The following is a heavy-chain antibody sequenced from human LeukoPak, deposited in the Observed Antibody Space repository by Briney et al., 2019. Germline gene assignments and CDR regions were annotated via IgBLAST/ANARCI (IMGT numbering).Heavy chain of an antibody. CDR1: GFTFSSYE. CDR2: ISSSGSTI. Sequence: GGSLRLSCAASGFTFSSYEMDWVRQAPGKGLEWVSYISSSGSTIYCADSVKGRFTISRDNAKNSLYLQMNSLRAEDTAVYYCARGSPVAGNDYWGQGTLVTVSS. J-gene: IGHJ4*02. D-gene: IGHD6-19*01. V-gene: IGHV3-48*03. CDR3: ARGSPVAGNDY.